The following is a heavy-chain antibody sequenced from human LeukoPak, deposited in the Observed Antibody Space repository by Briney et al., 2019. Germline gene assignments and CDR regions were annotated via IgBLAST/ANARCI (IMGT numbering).Heavy chain of an antibody. CDR2: IYYSGST. CDR1: GGSISSHY. D-gene: IGHD3-3*01. V-gene: IGHV4-59*11. CDR3: ARVEYDFWSGYYIGWFDP. J-gene: IGHJ5*02. Sequence: SETLSLTCTVSGGSISSHYWSWIRQPPGKGLEWIGYIYYSGSTNYNPSLKSRVTISVDTSKNQFSLKLSSVTAADTAVYYCARVEYDFWSGYYIGWFDPWGQGTPVTVSS.